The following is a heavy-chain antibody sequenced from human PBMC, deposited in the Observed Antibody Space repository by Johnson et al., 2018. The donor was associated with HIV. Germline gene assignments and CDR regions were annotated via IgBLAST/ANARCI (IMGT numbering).Heavy chain of an antibody. CDR1: GFTFSDYY. Sequence: VQLVESGGGLVKPGGSLRLSCAASGFTFSDYYMSWIRQAPGKGLEWVSVIYSGGSTYYADSVKGRFTISRDNSKNTLYLQMNSLRAEDTAVYFCARKSVINFDAIDVWGRGTLVTVSS. V-gene: IGHV3-66*01. CDR3: ARKSVINFDAIDV. CDR2: IYSGGST. J-gene: IGHJ3*01. D-gene: IGHD4-23*01.